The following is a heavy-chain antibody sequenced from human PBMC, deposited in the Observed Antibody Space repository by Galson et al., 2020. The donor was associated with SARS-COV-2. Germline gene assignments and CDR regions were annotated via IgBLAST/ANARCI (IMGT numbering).Heavy chain of an antibody. J-gene: IGHJ3*02. Sequence: GESLKISCAASGFTFSSYSMNWVRQAPGKGLEWVSSISSSSSYIYYADSVKGRFTISRDNAKNSLYLQMNSLRAEDTAVYYCARTIVVVPAARHHAFDIWGQGTMVTVSS. CDR2: ISSSSSYI. CDR3: ARTIVVVPAARHHAFDI. V-gene: IGHV3-21*01. CDR1: GFTFSSYS. D-gene: IGHD2-2*01.